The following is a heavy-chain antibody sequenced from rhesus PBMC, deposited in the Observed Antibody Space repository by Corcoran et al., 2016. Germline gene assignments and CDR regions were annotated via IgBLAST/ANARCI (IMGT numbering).Heavy chain of an antibody. CDR3: ARDREYSTLDY. CDR1: GYTFTDHY. J-gene: IGHJ4*01. V-gene: IGHV1-111*02. D-gene: IGHD6-13*01. CDR2: VDPEDGEA. Sequence: AQLVQSGAEVEKPGASGKISCKAYGYTFTDHYLNRVRQAPGKGLEWMGRVDPEDGEADYAQKFQDRVTITADMSTDTAYMELSSLRSEDTAVYYCARDREYSTLDYWGQGVLVTVSS.